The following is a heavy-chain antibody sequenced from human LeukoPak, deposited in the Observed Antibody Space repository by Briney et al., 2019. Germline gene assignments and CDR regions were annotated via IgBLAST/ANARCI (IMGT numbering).Heavy chain of an antibody. CDR1: GFTFSSYS. V-gene: IGHV3-21*01. Sequence: PGGSLRLSCAASGFTFSSYSMNWVRQAPGKGLEWVSSISSSSYIYYADSVKGRFTISRDNAKNSVYLQMSSLRAEDTAVYYCARDDPSMIAALHYWGQGTLVTVSS. CDR2: ISSSSYI. D-gene: IGHD6-6*01. J-gene: IGHJ4*02. CDR3: ARDDPSMIAALHY.